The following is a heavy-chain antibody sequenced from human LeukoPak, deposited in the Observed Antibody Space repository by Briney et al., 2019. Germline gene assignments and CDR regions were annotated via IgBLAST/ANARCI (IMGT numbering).Heavy chain of an antibody. D-gene: IGHD2-2*02. CDR1: GFTFSSYA. Sequence: GGSLRLSCAASGFTFSSYAMSWVRQAPGKGLEWVSAISGSGGSTYYADSVKGRFTISRDNSKNTLYLQMNSLRAEDTAVYYCAKDGTAAITSYYGMDVWGQGTTVTVSS. CDR2: ISGSGGST. J-gene: IGHJ6*02. CDR3: AKDGTAAITSYYGMDV. V-gene: IGHV3-23*01.